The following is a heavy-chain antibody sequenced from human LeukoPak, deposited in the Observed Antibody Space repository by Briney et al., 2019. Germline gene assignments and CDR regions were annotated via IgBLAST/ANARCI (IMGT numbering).Heavy chain of an antibody. CDR1: GGSISSYY. CDR2: IYNTGSA. Sequence: SETLSLTCTVSGGSISSYYWTWIRQPPGKRLEWIGYIYNTGSANYNPSFKGRVTLSVETSKDQFSLKLSSVTAADTAVYYCPREDRDGYNSRGNWFDPWGQGTLVTVSS. CDR3: PREDRDGYNSRGNWFDP. J-gene: IGHJ5*02. V-gene: IGHV4-59*01. D-gene: IGHD5-24*01.